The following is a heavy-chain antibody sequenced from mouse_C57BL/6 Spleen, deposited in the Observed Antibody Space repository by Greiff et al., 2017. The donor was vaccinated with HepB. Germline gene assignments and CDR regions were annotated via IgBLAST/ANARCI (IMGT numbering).Heavy chain of an antibody. Sequence: QVQLQQSGPELVKPGASVKLSCKASGYTFTSYDIIWVKQRPGQGLEWIGWIYPRDGSTKYNEKFKGKATLTVDTSSSTAYMELHSLTSEDSAVYFCAKEGTITTGAMDYWGQGTSVTVSS. CDR3: AKEGTITTGAMDY. J-gene: IGHJ4*01. D-gene: IGHD1-1*01. CDR1: GYTFTSYD. V-gene: IGHV1-85*01. CDR2: IYPRDGST.